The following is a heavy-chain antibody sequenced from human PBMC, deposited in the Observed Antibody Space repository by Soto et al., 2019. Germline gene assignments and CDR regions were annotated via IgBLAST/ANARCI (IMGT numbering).Heavy chain of an antibody. Sequence: SVKVSCNASGDTFGRFTINWVRQAPGQGLEWMGGIKPISDTTTYAQRFQGRVTFTADESTSTVYMELSSLRSEDTAMYYCASDPPTLNKLIGAWFDPWGQGTLVSVSS. CDR2: IKPISDTT. V-gene: IGHV1-69*13. J-gene: IGHJ5*02. CDR3: ASDPPTLNKLIGAWFDP. D-gene: IGHD4-4*01. CDR1: GDTFGRFT.